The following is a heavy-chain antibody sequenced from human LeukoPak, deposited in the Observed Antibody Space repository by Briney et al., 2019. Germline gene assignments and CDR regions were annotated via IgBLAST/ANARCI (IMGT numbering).Heavy chain of an antibody. D-gene: IGHD3-16*01. CDR2: IYSGGST. V-gene: IGHV3-66*01. CDR1: GFTVSSNY. J-gene: IGHJ4*02. Sequence: GGSLRLSCAASGFTVSSNYMSWVRQAPGKGLEWVSVIYSGGSTYYADSVKGRFTISRDNSKNTLYLQMNSLRAEDTAVYYCARDLEREAEPRGDYWGQGTLVTVSS. CDR3: ARDLEREAEPRGDY.